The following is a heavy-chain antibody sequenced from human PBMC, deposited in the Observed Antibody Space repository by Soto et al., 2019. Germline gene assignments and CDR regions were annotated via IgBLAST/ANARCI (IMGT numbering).Heavy chain of an antibody. CDR1: GGSISSYH. V-gene: IGHV4-59*01. CDR2: IYYSGST. Sequence: PSETLSLTCTVSGGSISSYHWIWIRQPPGKGLEWIGYIYYSGSTNYNPSLKSRVTISVDTSKNQFSLRLSSVTAADRAVYYCARGDNWFDPWGQGTLVTVSS. CDR3: ARGDNWFDP. J-gene: IGHJ5*02.